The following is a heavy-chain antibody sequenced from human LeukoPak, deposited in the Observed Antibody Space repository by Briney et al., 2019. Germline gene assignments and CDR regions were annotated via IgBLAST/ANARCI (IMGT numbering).Heavy chain of an antibody. J-gene: IGHJ4*02. V-gene: IGHV4-59*01. CDR1: DDSISDYY. Sequence: SETLSLTCTVSDDSISDYYRGWIRQPPGKGLEWIGYFYNSGRSAYNPSLKSRVTISADTSKNHFSLKLNSVTTADTAVYYCTRGAGWLIDYWGQGILVTVSS. D-gene: IGHD3-16*01. CDR2: FYNSGRS. CDR3: TRGAGWLIDY.